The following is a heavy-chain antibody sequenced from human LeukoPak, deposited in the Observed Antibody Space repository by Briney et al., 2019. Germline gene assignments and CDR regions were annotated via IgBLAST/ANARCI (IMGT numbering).Heavy chain of an antibody. CDR3: ARLNYGSGTYSARDY. J-gene: IGHJ4*02. D-gene: IGHD3-10*01. Sequence: GGSLRLSCAASGFTFSSYSMNWVRQAPGKGLEWVSSISSSSSYIYYADSVKGRFTISRDNAKNSLYLQMNSLRAEDTAVYYCARLNYGSGTYSARDYWGRGTLVTVSS. CDR1: GFTFSSYS. CDR2: ISSSSSYI. V-gene: IGHV3-21*01.